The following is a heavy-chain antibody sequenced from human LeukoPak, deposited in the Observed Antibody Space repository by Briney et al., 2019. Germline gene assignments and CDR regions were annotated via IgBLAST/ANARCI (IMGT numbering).Heavy chain of an antibody. V-gene: IGHV3-21*01. CDR1: GFTFSSYS. D-gene: IGHD3-10*01. CDR2: ISSSSSYI. J-gene: IGHJ4*02. CDR3: AREEWFGELLRDY. Sequence: PGGSLRLSCAASGFTFSSYSMNWVRQAPGKGLEWVSSISSSSSYIYYADSVKGRFTISRDNAKNSLYLQMNSLRAEDTAVYYCAREEWFGELLRDYWGQGTLVTVSS.